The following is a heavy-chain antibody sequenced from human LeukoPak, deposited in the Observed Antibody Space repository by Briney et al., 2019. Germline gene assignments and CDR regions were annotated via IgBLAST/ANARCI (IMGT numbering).Heavy chain of an antibody. D-gene: IGHD3-22*01. V-gene: IGHV1-69*13. J-gene: IGHJ4*02. CDR1: GGTFSSYA. CDR3: ASWDYYDSSGYADY. CDR2: IIPIFGTA. Sequence: ASVKVSCKASGGTFSSYAISWVRQAPGQGLEWMGGIIPIFGTANYAQKFQGRVTITADESTSTAYMELSRLRSDDTAVYYCASWDYYDSSGYADYWGQGTLVTVSS.